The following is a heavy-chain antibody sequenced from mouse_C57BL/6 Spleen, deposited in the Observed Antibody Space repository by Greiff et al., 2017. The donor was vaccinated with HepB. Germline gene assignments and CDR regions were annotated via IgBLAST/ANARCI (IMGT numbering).Heavy chain of an antibody. CDR2: ISDGGSYT. Sequence: EVKLMESGGGLVKPGGSLKLSCAASGFTFSSYAMSWVRQTPEKRLEWVATISDGGSYTYYPDNVKGRFTISRDIAKNNLYLQMSHLKSEDTAMYYCARDYSRRYFDVWGPGTTVTVSS. CDR1: GFTFSSYA. CDR3: ARDYSRRYFDV. V-gene: IGHV5-4*01. D-gene: IGHD2-5*01. J-gene: IGHJ1*01.